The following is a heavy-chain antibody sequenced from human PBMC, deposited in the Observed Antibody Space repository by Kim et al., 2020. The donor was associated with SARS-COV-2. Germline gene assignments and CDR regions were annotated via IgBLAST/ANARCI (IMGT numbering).Heavy chain of an antibody. CDR2: IYYSGST. V-gene: IGHV4-59*08. CDR1: GGSISSYY. D-gene: IGHD6-13*01. CDR3: ARQGHRSSWYESYYFDY. Sequence: SETLSLTCTVSGGSISSYYWSWIRQPPGKGLEWIGYIYYSGSTNYNPSFKSRVTISVHTSKTQFSLKLSSVTAADTAVYYCARQGHRSSWYESYYFDYWGQGTLVTVSS. J-gene: IGHJ4*02.